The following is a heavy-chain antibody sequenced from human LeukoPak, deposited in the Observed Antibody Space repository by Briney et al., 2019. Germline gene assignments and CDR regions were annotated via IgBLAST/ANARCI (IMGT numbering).Heavy chain of an antibody. CDR3: ARHGGVVRGEGSDAFDI. D-gene: IGHD3-10*01. CDR1: GGSISSYY. J-gene: IGHJ3*02. CDR2: IYYSGST. Sequence: SETLSLTCTVSGGSISSYYWSWIRQPPGKGLEWIGYIYYSGSTNYNPSLKSRVTISLDTSKNQFSLKLSSVTAADTAVYYCARHGGVVRGEGSDAFDIWGQGTKVTVPS. V-gene: IGHV4-59*08.